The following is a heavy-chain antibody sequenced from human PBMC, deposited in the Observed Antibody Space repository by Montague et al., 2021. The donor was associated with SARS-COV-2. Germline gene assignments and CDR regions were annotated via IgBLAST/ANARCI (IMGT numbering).Heavy chain of an antibody. Sequence: SLRLSCAASGFTVSSNYMSWVRQAPGKGLEWVSVIYSGGSTYYAESVKGRFPISRNKSKNTRYLQMNSLRAEDTAVYYCARGGKYSGYVSLDYGGQGTLVTVSS. CDR1: GFTVSSNY. CDR2: IYSGGST. V-gene: IGHV3-53*01. CDR3: ARGGKYSGYVSLDY. J-gene: IGHJ4*02. D-gene: IGHD5-12*01.